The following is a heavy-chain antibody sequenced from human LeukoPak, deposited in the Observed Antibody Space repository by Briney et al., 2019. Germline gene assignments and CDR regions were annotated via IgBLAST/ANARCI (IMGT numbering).Heavy chain of an antibody. Sequence: SETLSLTCTVSGVSISSYYWSWIRQPPGKGLEWIGYVHYSGSTNYNPSLKSRVTMSIDTSKNQFSLNLSSVTAADTAVFYCARQHMDDSSAYWSRYFDLWGRGTLVTVSS. D-gene: IGHD3-22*01. CDR3: ARQHMDDSSAYWSRYFDL. CDR1: GVSISSYY. J-gene: IGHJ2*01. V-gene: IGHV4-59*08. CDR2: VHYSGST.